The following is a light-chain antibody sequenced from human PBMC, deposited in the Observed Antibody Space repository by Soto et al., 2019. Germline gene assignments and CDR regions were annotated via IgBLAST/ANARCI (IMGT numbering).Light chain of an antibody. CDR3: LLPYREDRAGV. CDR2: DTS. V-gene: IGLV7-46*01. Sequence: QAVVTQESSLTVSPGGTVTLTCGSSTGAVTSGHYPYWFQQKAGQAPRTLIYDTSNRQSWTPARFSGSLLGGKAALTLSGGQPEGEANYYCLLPYREDRAGVFGGGTKLTAL. J-gene: IGLJ2*01. CDR1: TGAVTSGHY.